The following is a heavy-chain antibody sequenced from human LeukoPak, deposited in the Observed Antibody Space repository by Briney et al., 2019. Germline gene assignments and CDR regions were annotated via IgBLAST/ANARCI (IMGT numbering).Heavy chain of an antibody. D-gene: IGHD6-19*01. CDR2: ISGSGGST. CDR1: GFTFSSYA. Sequence: GRSLRLSCAASGFTFSSYAMSWVRQAPGKGLEWVSAISGSGGSTYYADSVKGRFTISRDNSKNTLYLQMNSLRAEDTALYYCAKDTSVAGSAAFDVWGQGTMVTVSS. CDR3: AKDTSVAGSAAFDV. J-gene: IGHJ3*01. V-gene: IGHV3-23*01.